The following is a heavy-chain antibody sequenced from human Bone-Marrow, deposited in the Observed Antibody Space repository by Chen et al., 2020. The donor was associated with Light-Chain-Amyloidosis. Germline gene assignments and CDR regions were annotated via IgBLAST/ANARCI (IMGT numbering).Heavy chain of an antibody. V-gene: IGHV3-7*03. Sequence: EVQLVESGGGLVQPGGSLRLSCAASGFSFSGSWMVWVRQAPGKGLEWLAHINQDGRTKNYVDSVKGRFTISRDNTQNSLFLQMNSLRVEDTAGYYCATDRGFSTFNIWGQGTMLTVSS. J-gene: IGHJ3*02. CDR1: GFSFSGSW. CDR2: INQDGRTK. D-gene: IGHD3-10*01. CDR3: ATDRGFSTFNI.